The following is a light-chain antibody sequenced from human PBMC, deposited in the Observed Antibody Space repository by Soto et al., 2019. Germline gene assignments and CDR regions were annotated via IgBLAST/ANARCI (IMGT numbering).Light chain of an antibody. J-gene: IGKJ2*01. Sequence: EIVLTQSPGTLSLSPGVRATLSCRASQSVSSSYLAWYQQKPGQAPRLLIYGAYSRATGIPDRFSGSGSGTDFTLNISRLEPEDFAVYYCQQYGSSPMYTFGQGTKLEIK. CDR1: QSVSSSY. CDR2: GAY. V-gene: IGKV3-20*01. CDR3: QQYGSSPMYT.